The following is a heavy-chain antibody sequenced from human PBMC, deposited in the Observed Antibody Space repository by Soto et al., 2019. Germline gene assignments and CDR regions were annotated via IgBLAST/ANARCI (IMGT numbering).Heavy chain of an antibody. J-gene: IGHJ4*02. CDR2: ISGSGGST. V-gene: IGHV3-23*01. CDR1: GFTFSSYA. Sequence: EVQLLESGGGLVQPGGSLRLSCAASGFTFSSYAMRWVRQAPGKGLEWVSAISGSGGSTYYADSVKGRFTMSRDNSKNTLYLQMNSLRAEDTAVYYCARRGSGSYYDYWGQGTLVTVSS. CDR3: ARRGSGSYYDY. D-gene: IGHD1-26*01.